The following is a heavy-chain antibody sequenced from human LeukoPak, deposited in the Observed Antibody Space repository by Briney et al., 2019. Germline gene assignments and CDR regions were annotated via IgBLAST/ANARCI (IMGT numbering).Heavy chain of an antibody. Sequence: PGGSLRLSCAASGFTFSDYYMSWIRQAPGKGLEWVSYISSSGSTIYYADSVKGRFTISRDNAKNSLYLQTNSLRAEDTAVYYCAREYCSSTSCYFFYYYYMDVWGKGTTVTVSS. V-gene: IGHV3-11*01. J-gene: IGHJ6*03. CDR3: AREYCSSTSCYFFYYYYMDV. CDR1: GFTFSDYY. CDR2: ISSSGSTI. D-gene: IGHD2-2*01.